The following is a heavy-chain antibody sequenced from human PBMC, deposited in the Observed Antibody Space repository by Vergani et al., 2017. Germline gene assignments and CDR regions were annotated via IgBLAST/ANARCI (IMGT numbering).Heavy chain of an antibody. CDR2: IYPGDSDT. V-gene: IGHV5-51*01. CDR1: GYSFTSYW. J-gene: IGHJ4*02. Sequence: EVQLVQSGAEVKKPGESLKISCKGSGYSFTSYWIGWVRQMPRKGLEWMGIIYPGDSDTRYSPSLQGQVTISADKSISTAYLQWSSLKASDTAMYYCARLSGRCLQRWLLDYWGQGTLVTVSS. CDR3: ARLSGRCLQRWLLDY. D-gene: IGHD5-18*01.